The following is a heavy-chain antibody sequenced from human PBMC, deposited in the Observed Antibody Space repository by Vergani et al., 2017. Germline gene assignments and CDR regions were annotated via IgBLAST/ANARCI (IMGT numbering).Heavy chain of an antibody. CDR1: GGSFSGYY. CDR3: ARRRGYSYGLSNWFDP. J-gene: IGHJ5*02. CDR2: INHSGST. D-gene: IGHD5-18*01. Sequence: QVQLQQWGAGLLKPSEPLSLTCAVYGGSFSGYYWSWIRQPPGKGLEWIGEINHSGSTNYNPSLKSRVTISVDTSKNQFSLKLSSVTAADTAVYYCARRRGYSYGLSNWFDPWGQGTLVTVSS. V-gene: IGHV4-34*01.